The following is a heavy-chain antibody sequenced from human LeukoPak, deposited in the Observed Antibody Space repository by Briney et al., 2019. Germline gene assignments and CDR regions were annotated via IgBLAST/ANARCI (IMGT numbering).Heavy chain of an antibody. CDR2: INEDGTET. CDR1: GFTFSDSW. Sequence: PGGSLRLSCAASGFTFSDSWMTWVRQTPGKGLARVANINEDGTETYYVDSVRGRFSISRDNAKNSMYLEMNSLRAEDTAVYYCAREFDYVWGSYRQFDNWGQGTLVTVSS. V-gene: IGHV3-7*01. CDR3: AREFDYVWGSYRQFDN. D-gene: IGHD3-16*02. J-gene: IGHJ4*02.